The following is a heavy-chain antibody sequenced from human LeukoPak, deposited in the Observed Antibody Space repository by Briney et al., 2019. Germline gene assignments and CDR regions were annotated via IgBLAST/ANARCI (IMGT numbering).Heavy chain of an antibody. CDR3: ARDRAVVTPYYFDY. D-gene: IGHD4-23*01. CDR2: ISGSGGST. J-gene: IGHJ4*02. V-gene: IGHV3-23*01. CDR1: GFTFSSYA. Sequence: GGSLRLSCAASGFTFSSYAMSWVRQAPGKGLEWVSAISGSGGSTYYADSVKGRFTISRDNAKNSLYLQMNSLRAEDTAVYYCARDRAVVTPYYFDYWGQGTLVTVSS.